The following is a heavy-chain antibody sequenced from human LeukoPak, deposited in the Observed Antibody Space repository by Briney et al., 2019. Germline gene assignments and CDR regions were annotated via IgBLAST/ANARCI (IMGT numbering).Heavy chain of an antibody. CDR3: ARGRKIRRYGSGSQKPYYMDV. V-gene: IGHV4-34*01. J-gene: IGHJ6*03. D-gene: IGHD3-10*01. CDR1: GGSFSGYY. CDR2: INHSGST. Sequence: SETLSLTCAVYGGSFSGYYWSWIRQPPGKGLEWIGEINHSGSTNYNPSLKSRVTISVDTSKNQFSLKLSSVTAADTAVYYSARGRKIRRYGSGSQKPYYMDVWGKGTTVTVSS.